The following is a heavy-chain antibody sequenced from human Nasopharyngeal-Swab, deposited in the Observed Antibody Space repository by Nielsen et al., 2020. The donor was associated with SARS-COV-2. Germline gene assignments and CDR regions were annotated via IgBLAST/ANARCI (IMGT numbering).Heavy chain of an antibody. Sequence: KFSCKGSGYSFTTYWIGWVRQMPGKCLEWMGIIYPGDSNTRYSPSFQGQVTISVDKYSSTAYLQWSSLKASDTAIYYCARPMRPMGHYYFGMDVWGQGTTVTVSS. J-gene: IGHJ6*02. CDR2: IYPGDSNT. CDR3: ARPMRPMGHYYFGMDV. CDR1: GYSFTTYW. D-gene: IGHD1-26*01. V-gene: IGHV5-51*01.